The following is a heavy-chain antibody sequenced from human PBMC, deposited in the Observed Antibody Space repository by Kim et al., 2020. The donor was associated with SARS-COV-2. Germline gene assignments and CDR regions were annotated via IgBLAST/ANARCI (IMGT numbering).Heavy chain of an antibody. CDR2: IWYDGSNK. D-gene: IGHD4-17*01. V-gene: IGHV3-33*01. CDR3: ARDIGPRGTVTTTAFDI. Sequence: GGSMRLSCAASGFTFSSYGMHWVRQAPGKGLEWVAVIWYDGSNKYYADSVKGRFTISRDNSKNTLYLQMNSLRAEDTAVYYCARDIGPRGTVTTTAFDIWGQGTMVTVSS. J-gene: IGHJ3*02. CDR1: GFTFSSYG.